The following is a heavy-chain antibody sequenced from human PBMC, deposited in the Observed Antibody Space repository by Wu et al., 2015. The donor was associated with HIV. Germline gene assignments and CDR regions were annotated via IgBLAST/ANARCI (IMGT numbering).Heavy chain of an antibody. CDR1: GGTFSSYA. D-gene: IGHD5-18*01. CDR2: IIPIFGTA. Sequence: QVQLVQSGAEVKKPGSSVKVSCKASGGTFSSYAISWVRQAPGQGLEWMGGIIPIFGTANYAQKFQGRVTITADESTSTAYMELSSLRSEDTAVYYCAGHVDTAMPRLYYYYYMDVWGKGTTVTVSS. V-gene: IGHV1-69*12. J-gene: IGHJ6*03. CDR3: AGHVDTAMPRLYYYYYMDV.